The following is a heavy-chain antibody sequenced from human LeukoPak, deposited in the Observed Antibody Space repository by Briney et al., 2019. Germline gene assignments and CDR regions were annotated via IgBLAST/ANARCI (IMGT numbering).Heavy chain of an antibody. D-gene: IGHD1-1*01. CDR2: LGHEGTNK. CDR3: AKDGHWTFDY. CDR1: GFTFSSSG. J-gene: IGHJ4*02. V-gene: IGHV3-30*02. Sequence: PGGSLRLSCAASGFTFSSSGTHWVRLAPGKGLAWVAFLGHEGTNKYYADSVKGRFTISRDDSKNTLFLQMNSLRPEDTAVYYCAKDGHWTFDYWGQGSLVTVSS.